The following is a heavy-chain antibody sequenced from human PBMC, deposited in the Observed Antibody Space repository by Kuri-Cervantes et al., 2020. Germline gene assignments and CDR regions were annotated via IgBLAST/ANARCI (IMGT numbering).Heavy chain of an antibody. Sequence: SGPTLVNPTQPLTLTCNLSGFPLSTSGVGVGWIRQPPGKALEWLALIYCDDDKRYRPSLKSRLTITKDNSKNQVVLTMTNMDPVDTATYYCAHTWGSSGWYNWFDHWGQGALVTVSS. CDR1: GFPLSTSGVG. CDR2: IYCDDDK. J-gene: IGHJ5*02. D-gene: IGHD6-19*01. V-gene: IGHV2-5*02. CDR3: AHTWGSSGWYNWFDH.